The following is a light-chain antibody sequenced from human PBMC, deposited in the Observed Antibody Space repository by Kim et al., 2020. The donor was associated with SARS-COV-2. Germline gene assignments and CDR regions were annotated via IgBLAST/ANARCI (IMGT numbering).Light chain of an antibody. Sequence: EIAMTQSPATLSVSPWERATLSCRASQNVNSNFVWYQQQPGQPARLLIYGASARATGIPDRISGSGSGTEFTLTIRSLQPEDVAIYYCQQYNNWPRTFGGGTKVDIK. CDR3: QQYNNWPRT. J-gene: IGKJ4*01. V-gene: IGKV3-15*01. CDR1: QNVNSN. CDR2: GAS.